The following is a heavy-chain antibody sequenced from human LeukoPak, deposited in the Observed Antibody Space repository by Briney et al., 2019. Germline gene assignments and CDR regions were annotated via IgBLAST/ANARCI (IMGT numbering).Heavy chain of an antibody. Sequence: GGSLRLSCAASGFTFSSYGMHWVRQAPGKGLEWVAAIWYDGSNKYYADSVKGRFTISRDNSKNTLYLQMNSLRAEDTAVYYCAREDIVVVVAATPDYYYGMDVWGQGTTVTVSS. CDR2: IWYDGSNK. V-gene: IGHV3-33*01. CDR1: GFTFSSYG. D-gene: IGHD2-15*01. CDR3: AREDIVVVVAATPDYYYGMDV. J-gene: IGHJ6*02.